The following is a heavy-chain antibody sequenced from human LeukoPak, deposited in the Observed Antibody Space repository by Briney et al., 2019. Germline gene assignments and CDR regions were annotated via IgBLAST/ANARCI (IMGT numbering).Heavy chain of an antibody. Sequence: GGSLRLSCAASGFTFSSYEMNWVRQAPGKGLEWVSYISSSGSTIYYADSVKGRFTISRDNAKNSLYLQMNSLRAEDTAVYYCAREAVAGAADYWGQGTLVTVSS. J-gene: IGHJ4*02. CDR2: ISSSGSTI. CDR1: GFTFSSYE. CDR3: AREAVAGAADY. V-gene: IGHV3-48*03. D-gene: IGHD6-19*01.